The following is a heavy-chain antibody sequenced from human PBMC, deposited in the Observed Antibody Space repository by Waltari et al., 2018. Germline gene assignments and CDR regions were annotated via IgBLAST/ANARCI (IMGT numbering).Heavy chain of an antibody. CDR1: VYRLTESS. J-gene: IGHJ5*02. D-gene: IGHD2-15*01. Sequence: HVQLVQSGAEVKKRGASVKVSCEVSVYRLTESSLAAVLPRSGKGLEWLGGCEPEYGEGVDAQEFQGRVTMTEDRAKDTAYMELSSLTYEDTAVYYCTRDRVGYCSGGTCYSRWFDPWGQGTLVTVSS. CDR2: CEPEYGEG. V-gene: IGHV1-24*01. CDR3: TRDRVGYCSGGTCYSRWFDP.